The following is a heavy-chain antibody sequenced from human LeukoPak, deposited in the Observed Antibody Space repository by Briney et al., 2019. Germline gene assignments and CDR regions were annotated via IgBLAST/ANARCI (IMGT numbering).Heavy chain of an antibody. CDR1: GGSFSGYY. J-gene: IGHJ6*03. D-gene: IGHD6-6*01. V-gene: IGHV4-34*01. CDR3: ARGEYSSSSNAFSYYYYMDV. CDR2: INHSGST. Sequence: SETLSLTCAVYGGSFSGYYWSWIRQPPGKGLEWIGEINHSGSTNYNPSLKSRVTISVDTSKNHFSLKLTAVTAADTAVYYCARGEYSSSSNAFSYYYYMDVWGKGTTVTVTS.